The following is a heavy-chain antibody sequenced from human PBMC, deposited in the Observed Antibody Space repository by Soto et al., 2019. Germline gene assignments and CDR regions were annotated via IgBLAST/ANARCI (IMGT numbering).Heavy chain of an antibody. CDR3: AREIVTAGGNNYFDP. CDR1: GGTVASSHW. Sequence: PSETLSLTCGVSGGTVASSHWWSWVRQSPGGGLEWIGNVYHTGATHFNPSLQSRVTISVDKSNNQFSRRLSSLTAADTAVYFCAREIVTAGGNNYFDPWGPGTLVTVSS. CDR2: VYHTGAT. V-gene: IGHV4-4*02. J-gene: IGHJ5*02. D-gene: IGHD2-21*02.